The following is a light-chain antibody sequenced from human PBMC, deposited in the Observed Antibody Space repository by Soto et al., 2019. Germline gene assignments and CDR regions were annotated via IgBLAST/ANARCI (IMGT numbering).Light chain of an antibody. CDR3: QAWDNRV. J-gene: IGLJ3*02. V-gene: IGLV3-1*01. CDR2: QDT. Sequence: ELTQPPSVSVSPGQTASITCSGDNLGDKFACWYQQKPGQSPVLVIYQDTKRPSGIPGRFSGSNSGNTATLIISGTQAMDEADYFCQAWDNRVFGGGTKLTVL. CDR1: NLGDKF.